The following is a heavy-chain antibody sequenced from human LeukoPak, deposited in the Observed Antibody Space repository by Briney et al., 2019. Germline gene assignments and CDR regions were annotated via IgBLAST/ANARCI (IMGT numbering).Heavy chain of an antibody. V-gene: IGHV4-34*01. Sequence: SETLSLTCAVYGGSFSGYYWSWIRQPPGKGLEWIGEINHSGSTNYNPSLKSRVTISVDTSKNQFSLKLSSVTAADTAVYYCARACSGWHYFDYWGQGTLVTVSS. D-gene: IGHD6-19*01. J-gene: IGHJ4*02. CDR2: INHSGST. CDR1: GGSFSGYY. CDR3: ARACSGWHYFDY.